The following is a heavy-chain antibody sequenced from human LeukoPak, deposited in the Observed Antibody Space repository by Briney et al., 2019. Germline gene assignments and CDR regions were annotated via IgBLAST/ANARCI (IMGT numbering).Heavy chain of an antibody. J-gene: IGHJ4*02. CDR1: GYTFTSYG. V-gene: IGHV1-18*01. CDR3: ARDFRGSYYASLYFDY. Sequence: ASVKVSCKASGYTFTSYGISWVRQAPGQGLEWMGWISAYNGNTNYAQKLQGRVTMTTDTSTSTAYMELRSLRSDDTAVYYCARDFRGSYYASLYFDYWGQGTLVTVSS. CDR2: ISAYNGNT. D-gene: IGHD1-26*01.